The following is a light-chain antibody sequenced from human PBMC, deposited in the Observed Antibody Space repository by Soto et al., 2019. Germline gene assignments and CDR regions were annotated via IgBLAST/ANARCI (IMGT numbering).Light chain of an antibody. CDR1: SSNIGAGYE. Sequence: QSVLTQPTSVPEAPGQRVTISCTGSSSNIGAGYEAHWYQQVPGTAPKLLIYENNNRPSGVPDRFSGSKSGTSASLAITGLQAEDDAEYYCQSYDSSLSGYVFGTGTKLTVL. CDR2: ENN. J-gene: IGLJ1*01. CDR3: QSYDSSLSGYV. V-gene: IGLV1-40*01.